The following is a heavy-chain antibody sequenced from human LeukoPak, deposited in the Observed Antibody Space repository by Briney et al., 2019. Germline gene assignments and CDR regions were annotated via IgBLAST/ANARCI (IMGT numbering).Heavy chain of an antibody. Sequence: SETLSLTCTVSGGSIGSYYWSWIRQPPGKGLEWIGYIYYSGSTNYNPSLKSRVTISVDTSKNQFSLKLSSVTAADTAVYYCARGVAYYYDSSGSPDFDYWGQGTLVTVSS. D-gene: IGHD3-22*01. J-gene: IGHJ4*02. CDR1: GGSIGSYY. CDR3: ARGVAYYYDSSGSPDFDY. CDR2: IYYSGST. V-gene: IGHV4-59*01.